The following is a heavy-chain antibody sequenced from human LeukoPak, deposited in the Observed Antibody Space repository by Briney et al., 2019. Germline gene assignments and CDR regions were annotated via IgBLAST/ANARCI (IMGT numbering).Heavy chain of an antibody. J-gene: IGHJ6*03. D-gene: IGHD3-10*01. V-gene: IGHV3-30*02. CDR3: AKGRYYYGSGSLMDV. Sequence: PGGSLRLSCAASGFTFSSYGMHWVRQAPGKGLEWGAFIRYDGSNKYYAASVKGRFTISRDNSKNTLNLQMNSLRAEDTAVYYCAKGRYYYGSGSLMDVWGKGTTVTVSS. CDR2: IRYDGSNK. CDR1: GFTFSSYG.